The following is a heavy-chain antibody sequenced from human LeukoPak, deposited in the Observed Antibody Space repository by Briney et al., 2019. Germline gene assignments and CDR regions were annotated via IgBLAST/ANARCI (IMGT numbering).Heavy chain of an antibody. CDR1: GGTFSSYA. CDR3: ARAEQRYVGSYYPFSDFDY. Sequence: ASVKVSCKASGGTFSSYAISWVRQAPGQGLEWMGRIIPIFGIANYAQKFQGRVTITADKSTSTAYMELSSLRSEDTAVYYCARAEQRYVGSYYPFSDFDYWGQGTLVTVSS. J-gene: IGHJ4*02. D-gene: IGHD1-26*01. V-gene: IGHV1-69*04. CDR2: IIPIFGIA.